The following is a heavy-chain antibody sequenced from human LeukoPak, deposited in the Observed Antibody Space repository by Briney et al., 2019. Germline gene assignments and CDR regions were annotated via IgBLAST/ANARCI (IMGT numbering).Heavy chain of an antibody. J-gene: IGHJ5*02. CDR2: ISAYNGNT. CDR1: GYTFTSYG. Sequence: ASVKVSCKASGYTFTSYGISWVRQAPGQGLEWMGWISAYNGNTDYAQNFQGRVTITTDTSTTIAYMELRSLRSDDTAVYYCARDCSSSSCYYYPWGQGTLVTVSS. CDR3: ARDCSSSSCYYYP. V-gene: IGHV1-18*01. D-gene: IGHD2-2*01.